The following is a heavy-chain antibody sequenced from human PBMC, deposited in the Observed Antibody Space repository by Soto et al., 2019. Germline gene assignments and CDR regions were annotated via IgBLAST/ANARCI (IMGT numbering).Heavy chain of an antibody. CDR3: ARGTPYYDFWSGYSRPHYYYGMDV. V-gene: IGHV4-59*01. CDR1: GGSISSYY. D-gene: IGHD3-3*01. J-gene: IGHJ6*02. CDR2: IYYSGST. Sequence: SETLSLTCTVSGGSISSYYWSWIRQPPGKGLEWIGYIYYSGSTNYNPSLKSRVTISVDTSKNQFSLKLSSVTAADTAVYYCARGTPYYDFWSGYSRPHYYYGMDVWGQGTTVTVSS.